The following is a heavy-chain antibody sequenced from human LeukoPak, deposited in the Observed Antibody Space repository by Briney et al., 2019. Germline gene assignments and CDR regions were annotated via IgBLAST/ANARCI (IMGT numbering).Heavy chain of an antibody. J-gene: IGHJ4*02. Sequence: GGSLRLSCAASGFTFSSYWMSWVRQAPGKGLEWVANIKQDGSDQYYADSVKGRLSISRDNSKNTLYLQMNSLRTEDTAVYYCAKRDGYNSGPFDYWGQGTLVTVSS. V-gene: IGHV3-7*01. CDR3: AKRDGYNSGPFDY. CDR1: GFTFSSYW. D-gene: IGHD5-24*01. CDR2: IKQDGSDQ.